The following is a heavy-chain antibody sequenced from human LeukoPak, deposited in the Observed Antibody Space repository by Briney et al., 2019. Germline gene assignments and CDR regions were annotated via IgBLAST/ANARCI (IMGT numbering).Heavy chain of an antibody. Sequence: PGRPLRLSCAASGFTFSTYAMHWVRQAPGKGLEWVAVISYDGSNKYYADSVKGRFTISRDNANNMLFLQMNSLRGEDTAVYFCTRDPGSDSRDWYFDVWGRGTLVTVSS. CDR1: GFTFSTYA. D-gene: IGHD6-25*01. V-gene: IGHV3-30-3*01. CDR2: ISYDGSNK. CDR3: TRDPGSDSRDWYFDV. J-gene: IGHJ2*01.